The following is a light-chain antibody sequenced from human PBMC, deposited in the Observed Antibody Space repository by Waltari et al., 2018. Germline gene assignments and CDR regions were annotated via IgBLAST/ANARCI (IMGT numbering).Light chain of an antibody. J-gene: IGKJ5*01. CDR3: QQRNDWPVT. CDR2: DSY. CDR1: HYISAD. V-gene: IGKV3-11*01. Sequence: EIVLTQSPATVSLFPGERATLSCRASHYISADLAWYQQKPGQAPRLLVYDSYNRSTGVPARFSGRGSGTDLTLTITSLEPEDSAVYYCQQRNDWPVTFGQGTRVEIK.